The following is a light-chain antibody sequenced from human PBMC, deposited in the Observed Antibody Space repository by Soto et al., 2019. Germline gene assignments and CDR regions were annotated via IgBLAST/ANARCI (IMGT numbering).Light chain of an antibody. CDR3: QQTDTIPRT. Sequence: DIQMTQSPSSLSASVGDRVTITCRASQSISSYLNWYQQKPGRAPKLLIYAASSLQSGVPSRFSGSGSGTDFTLTVSSLQVEDFATYYCQQTDTIPRTFGQGTKVDI. CDR2: AAS. J-gene: IGKJ1*01. V-gene: IGKV1-39*01. CDR1: QSISSY.